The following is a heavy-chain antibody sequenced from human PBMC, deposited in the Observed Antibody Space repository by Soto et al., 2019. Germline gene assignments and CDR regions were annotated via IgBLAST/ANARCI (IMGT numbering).Heavy chain of an antibody. J-gene: IGHJ6*02. V-gene: IGHV4-34*01. CDR3: ARALGVYVDIAATPFPYYGMDV. D-gene: IGHD5-12*01. CDR2: INHSGST. Sequence: SETLSLTCAVYGGSFSGYYWSWIRQPPGKGLEWIGEINHSGSTNYNPSLKSRVTISVDTSKNQFSLKLSSVTAADTAVYYCARALGVYVDIAATPFPYYGMDVWGQGTTVTVSS. CDR1: GGSFSGYY.